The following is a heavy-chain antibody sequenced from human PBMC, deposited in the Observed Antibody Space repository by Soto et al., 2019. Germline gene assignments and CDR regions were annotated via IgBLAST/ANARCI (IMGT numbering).Heavy chain of an antibody. CDR1: GLTVSNNY. V-gene: IGHV3-53*01. J-gene: IGHJ4*02. CDR3: ARAFNWNDAYFDY. Sequence: EVQLVESGGGLIQRGGSLRLSCAASGLTVSNNYMSWVRQAPGKGLEWVSIIYSGGSTYYADSVTGRFTISRDNSKNTLYLQMDSLRAEDTAVYYCARAFNWNDAYFDYWGQGTLVTVSS. D-gene: IGHD1-1*01. CDR2: IYSGGST.